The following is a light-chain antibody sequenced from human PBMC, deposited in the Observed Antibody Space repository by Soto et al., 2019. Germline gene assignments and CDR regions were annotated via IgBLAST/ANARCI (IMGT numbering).Light chain of an antibody. J-gene: IGKJ5*01. CDR1: QDISNY. Sequence: DIQMTQSPSSLSASVGDRVTITCQASQDISNYLNWYQQKPGKAPKLLIYDASNLETGVPSRFSGSGSGTDFTFTISSLQPEDIATYYCQQYDNLITFGQGTRLEFK. CDR3: QQYDNLIT. CDR2: DAS. V-gene: IGKV1-33*01.